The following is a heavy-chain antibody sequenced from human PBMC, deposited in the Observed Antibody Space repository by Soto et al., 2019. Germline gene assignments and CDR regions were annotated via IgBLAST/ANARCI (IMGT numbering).Heavy chain of an antibody. CDR2: INHSGST. D-gene: IGHD2-2*01. J-gene: IGHJ4*02. CDR3: ARVVGDIVVVPAATYYCDY. CDR1: GGSFSGYY. Sequence: QVQLQQWGAGLLKPSETLSLTCAVYGGSFSGYYWSWIRQPPGKGLEWIGEINHSGSTNYNPSLKSRVTISVDTSKNQFSLKLSSVTAADTAVYYCARVVGDIVVVPAATYYCDYWGQGTLVTVSS. V-gene: IGHV4-34*01.